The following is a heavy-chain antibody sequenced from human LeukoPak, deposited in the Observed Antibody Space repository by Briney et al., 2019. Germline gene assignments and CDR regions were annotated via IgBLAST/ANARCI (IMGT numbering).Heavy chain of an antibody. Sequence: SQTLSLTCPVSLRSISSGSYYWSWIRQPAGKGLEWIGRIYTSGSTNYNPSLKSRVTISVDTSKNQFSLRLSSVTAADTALYYCARDAGYSYGYSFYYFDYWGHGTPVTVSS. V-gene: IGHV4-61*02. CDR3: ARDAGYSYGYSFYYFDY. CDR2: IYTSGST. CDR1: LRSISSGSYY. J-gene: IGHJ4*01. D-gene: IGHD5-18*01.